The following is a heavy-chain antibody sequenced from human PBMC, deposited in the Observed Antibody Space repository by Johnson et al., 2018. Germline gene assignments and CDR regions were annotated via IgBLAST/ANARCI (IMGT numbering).Heavy chain of an antibody. CDR2: IYHSGST. CDR3: ARPTDDYKRPRDAFDI. D-gene: IGHD5-24*01. J-gene: IGHJ3*02. V-gene: IGHV4-4*02. Sequence: QVQLQESGPGLVKPSGTLSLTCAVSGGSISTSNWWSWVRQPPGKGLEWIGEIYHSGSTNYNPSLKSRVTISVDKSKNQFSLKLRSVTAADTAVYYWARPTDDYKRPRDAFDIWGQGTMVTVSS. CDR1: GGSISTSNW.